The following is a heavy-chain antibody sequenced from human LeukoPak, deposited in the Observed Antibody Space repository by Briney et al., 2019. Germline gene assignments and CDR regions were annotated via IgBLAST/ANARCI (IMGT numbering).Heavy chain of an antibody. D-gene: IGHD3-22*01. CDR2: MNPNSGNT. Sequence: ASVKVSCKASGYTFTSYDTNWVRQATGQGLEWMGWMNPNSGNTGYAQKFQGRVTMTRNTSISTAYMELSSLRSEDTAVYYCARADYYDSSGPPPFDYWGQGTLVTVSS. CDR1: GYTFTSYD. J-gene: IGHJ4*02. CDR3: ARADYYDSSGPPPFDY. V-gene: IGHV1-8*01.